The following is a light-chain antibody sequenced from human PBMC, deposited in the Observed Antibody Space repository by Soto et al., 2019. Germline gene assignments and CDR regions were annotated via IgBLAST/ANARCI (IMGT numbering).Light chain of an antibody. V-gene: IGLV2-14*01. Sequence: QSVLTQPASVSGSPGQSITISCTGTSSDVGGYNYVSWYQQHPGKAPKLMIYEVSNRPSGVSNRFSGSKSGNTASLTISGLQAEDEADYYGSSYTSSSTLGYVFGTGTKATVL. J-gene: IGLJ1*01. CDR3: SSYTSSSTLGYV. CDR2: EVS. CDR1: SSDVGGYNY.